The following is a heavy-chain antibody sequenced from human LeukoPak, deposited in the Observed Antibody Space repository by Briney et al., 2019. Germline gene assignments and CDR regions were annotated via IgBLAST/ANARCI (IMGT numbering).Heavy chain of an antibody. V-gene: IGHV3-23*01. Sequence: PGGSLRLSCAASGFTFSSYAMSWVRQPPGKGLEWVSAISGSGGSTYYADSVKGRFTISRDNSKNTLCLQMNSLRAEDTAVYYCAAGAEYSSSGMDYWGQGTLVTVSS. J-gene: IGHJ4*02. CDR3: AAGAEYSSSGMDY. D-gene: IGHD6-6*01. CDR2: ISGSGGST. CDR1: GFTFSSYA.